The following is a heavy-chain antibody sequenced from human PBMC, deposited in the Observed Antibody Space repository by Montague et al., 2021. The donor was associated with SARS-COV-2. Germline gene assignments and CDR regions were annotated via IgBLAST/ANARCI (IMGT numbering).Heavy chain of an antibody. Sequence: CAISGDSVSSNTATWDWIRQSPLRGLEWLGRTYYRSKCYHDYAISLKSRITINPDTSKNQFPLQLSSVAPEDTAVFYCARTTTRMLYPENALDTWGQGT. CDR3: ARTTTRMLYPENALDT. CDR1: GDSVSSNTAT. CDR2: TYYRSKCYH. D-gene: IGHD2-15*01. J-gene: IGHJ3*02. V-gene: IGHV6-1*01.